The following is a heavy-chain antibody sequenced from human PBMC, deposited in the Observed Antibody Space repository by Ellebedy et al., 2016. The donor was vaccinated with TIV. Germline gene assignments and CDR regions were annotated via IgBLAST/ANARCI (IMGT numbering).Heavy chain of an antibody. D-gene: IGHD6-19*01. CDR3: ARVAVAGPHFDY. CDR1: GFTFSSYG. CDR2: IWYDGSNK. V-gene: IGHV3-33*01. Sequence: GESLKISXAASGFTFSSYGMHWVRQAPGKGLEWVAVIWYDGSNKYYADSVKGRFTISRDNSKNTLYLQMNSLRAEDTAVYYCARVAVAGPHFDYWGQGTLVTVSS. J-gene: IGHJ4*02.